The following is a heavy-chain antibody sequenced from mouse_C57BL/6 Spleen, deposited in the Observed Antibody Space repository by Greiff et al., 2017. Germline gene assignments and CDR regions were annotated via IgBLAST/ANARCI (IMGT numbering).Heavy chain of an antibody. Sequence: EVQLQQSGPVLVKPGASVKMSCKASGYTFTDYYMNWVKQSHGKSLEWIGVINPYNGGTSYNQKFKGKATLTVDKSSSTAYMELNSLTSEDSAVYYCARGGSNGNFDYWGQGTTLTVSS. D-gene: IGHD2-5*01. J-gene: IGHJ2*01. CDR1: GYTFTDYY. CDR2: INPYNGGT. V-gene: IGHV1-19*01. CDR3: ARGGSNGNFDY.